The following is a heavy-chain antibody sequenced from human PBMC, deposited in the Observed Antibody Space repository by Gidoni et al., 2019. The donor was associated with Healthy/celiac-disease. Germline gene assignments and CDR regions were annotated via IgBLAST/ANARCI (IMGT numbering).Heavy chain of an antibody. CDR2: INHSGST. J-gene: IGHJ4*02. CDR3: ALGYSYGYFDY. Sequence: QVQLQQWGAGLLKPSETLSLTCAVYGGSFSGYYWSWIRQPPGKGLEWIGEINHSGSTNHNPSLKSRVTISVDTSKNQFSLKLSSVTAADTAVYFCALGYSYGYFDYWGQGTLVTVSS. V-gene: IGHV4-34*01. D-gene: IGHD5-18*01. CDR1: GGSFSGYY.